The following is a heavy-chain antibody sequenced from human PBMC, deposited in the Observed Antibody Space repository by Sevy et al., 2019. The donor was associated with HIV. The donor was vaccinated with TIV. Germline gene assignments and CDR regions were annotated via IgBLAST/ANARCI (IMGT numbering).Heavy chain of an antibody. Sequence: GGSLRLSCAASGFSFSIYGMHWVRQAPGKGLEWVAVISYHGRNEFYGDSVKGRFTISRDNSKKTLYLQVNSLRAEDTAVYYCARDFTGFNGMDVWGQGTMVTVSS. CDR1: GFSFSIYG. J-gene: IGHJ6*02. CDR2: ISYHGRNE. D-gene: IGHD3-9*01. V-gene: IGHV3-30*03. CDR3: ARDFTGFNGMDV.